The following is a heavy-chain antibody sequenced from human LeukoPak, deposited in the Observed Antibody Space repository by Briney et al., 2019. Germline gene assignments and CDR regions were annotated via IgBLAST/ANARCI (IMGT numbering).Heavy chain of an antibody. CDR2: ISYDGSNK. CDR3: ARDYAISTGYYGMDV. Sequence: GRSLRLFCAASGFTFSSYAMHWVRQAPGKGLEWVAVISYDGSNKYYADSVKGRFTISRDNSKNTLYLQMNSLRAEDTAVYYCARDYAISTGYYGMDVWGQGTTVTVSS. V-gene: IGHV3-30-3*01. CDR1: GFTFSSYA. J-gene: IGHJ6*02. D-gene: IGHD3-16*01.